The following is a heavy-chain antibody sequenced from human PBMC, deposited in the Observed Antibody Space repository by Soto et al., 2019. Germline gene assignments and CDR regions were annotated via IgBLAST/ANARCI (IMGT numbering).Heavy chain of an antibody. D-gene: IGHD2-2*01. CDR2: INPSGGST. Sequence: GASVKVSWKASGYTFTSYYMHWVRQAPGQGLEWMGIINPSGGSTSYAQKFQGRVTMTRDTSTSTVYMELSSLRSEDTAVYYCARAGYCSSTSCSIRGDDAFDIWGQGTMVTVSS. J-gene: IGHJ3*02. CDR1: GYTFTSYY. V-gene: IGHV1-46*01. CDR3: ARAGYCSSTSCSIRGDDAFDI.